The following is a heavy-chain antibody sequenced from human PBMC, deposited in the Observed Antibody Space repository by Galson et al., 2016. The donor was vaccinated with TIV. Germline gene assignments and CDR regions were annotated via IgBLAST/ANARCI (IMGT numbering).Heavy chain of an antibody. D-gene: IGHD3-16*02. J-gene: IGHJ6*02. CDR1: GFTFSSFA. Sequence: SLRLSCAASGFTFSSFAVSWVRQAPGKGLEWVSGISAGGGRTNYTDSVKGRFTISRDNPKNTLYLQMNSLRAEDRAVYYCAKGPGSYPYHYYGVDVWGQGTTVTV. CDR3: AKGPGSYPYHYYGVDV. CDR2: ISAGGGRT. V-gene: IGHV3-23*01.